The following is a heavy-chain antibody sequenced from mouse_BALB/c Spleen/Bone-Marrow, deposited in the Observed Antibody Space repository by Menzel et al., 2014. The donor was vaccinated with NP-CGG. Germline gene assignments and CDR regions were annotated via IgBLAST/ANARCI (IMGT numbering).Heavy chain of an antibody. V-gene: IGHV1-7*01. CDR1: GYTFTSYW. D-gene: IGHD1-1*01. Sequence: QVQLQQSGAELAKPGASVKMSCKASGYTFTSYWMHWVKQRPGQGLEWIGYINPSTGYTEYNQKFKDKATLTADKSSSTAYMQLGSLTSEDSAVYYCARRAYGGSYGFAYWGQGTLVTVSA. J-gene: IGHJ3*01. CDR2: INPSTGYT. CDR3: ARRAYGGSYGFAY.